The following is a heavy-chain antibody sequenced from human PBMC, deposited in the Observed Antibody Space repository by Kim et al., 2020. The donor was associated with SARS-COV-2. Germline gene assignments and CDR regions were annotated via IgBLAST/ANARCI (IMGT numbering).Heavy chain of an antibody. J-gene: IGHJ6*02. CDR2: ISYDGSNK. D-gene: IGHD6-19*01. CDR3: AKDSRSGWSTIYYYYGMDG. CDR1: GFTFSSYG. V-gene: IGHV3-30*18. Sequence: GGSLRLSCAASGFTFSSYGMHWVRQAPGKGLEWVAVISYDGSNKYYADSVKGRFTISRDNSKNTLYLQMNSLRAEDTAVYYCAKDSRSGWSTIYYYYGMDGWGQGTTVTVSS.